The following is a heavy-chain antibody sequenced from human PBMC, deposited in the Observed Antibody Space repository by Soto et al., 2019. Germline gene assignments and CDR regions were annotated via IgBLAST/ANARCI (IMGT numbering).Heavy chain of an antibody. D-gene: IGHD6-6*01. Sequence: GESLKISCNASGISLNTYWIGWVRQKPGKGLEWMGSIFPGDSDTRYSPSFQGQVIISADRSISTAYLQWRSLKASDTAIYYCARQGRPYSGSGYYYGMGVWGQGTTVTVSS. CDR3: ARQGRPYSGSGYYYGMGV. CDR1: GISLNTYW. J-gene: IGHJ6*02. CDR2: IFPGDSDT. V-gene: IGHV5-51*01.